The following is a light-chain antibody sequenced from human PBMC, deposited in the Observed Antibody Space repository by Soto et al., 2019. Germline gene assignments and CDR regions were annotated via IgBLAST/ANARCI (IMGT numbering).Light chain of an antibody. Sequence: EIVMTQSPATLSVSPGERATLSCRASQSVSSNLAWYQQKPGQAPRLLIYGASSSATGIPARFSGSGSGTEFTLTISSLQSDAVVVYYGQQYNNWPRSFGPGTKVDIK. J-gene: IGKJ3*01. CDR2: GAS. CDR1: QSVSSN. V-gene: IGKV3-15*01. CDR3: QQYNNWPRS.